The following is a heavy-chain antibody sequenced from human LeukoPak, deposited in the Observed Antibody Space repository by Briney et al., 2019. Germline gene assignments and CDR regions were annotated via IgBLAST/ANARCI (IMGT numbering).Heavy chain of an antibody. CDR2: IRSGGST. Sequence: GGSLRLSCTVSGFAFSDYYMTWVRQAPGKGLEWVSVIRSGGSTSYADSVKGRFTISRDNSKNTLYLQMNSLRAEDTAVYYCAREGSFDSSGYNDALDIWGQGTMVTVSA. D-gene: IGHD3-22*01. CDR1: GFAFSDYY. CDR3: AREGSFDSSGYNDALDI. V-gene: IGHV3-53*01. J-gene: IGHJ3*02.